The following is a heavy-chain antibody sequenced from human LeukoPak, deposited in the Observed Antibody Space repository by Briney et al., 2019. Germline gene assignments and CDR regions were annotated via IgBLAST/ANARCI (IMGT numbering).Heavy chain of an antibody. CDR2: ISYSGNT. CDR3: ARHCCSAPSKRVFDI. V-gene: IGHV4-39*01. D-gene: IGHD2-15*01. CDR1: GGSIISSDYH. J-gene: IGHJ3*02. Sequence: SETLSLTCTVSGGSIISSDYHWGWVRQPPGKGLEWIGTISYSGNTDYNPSLRSRVTISVDTSNNQYSLRLGSVTAADTAVYHCARHCCSAPSKRVFDIWGQGTMVTVSS.